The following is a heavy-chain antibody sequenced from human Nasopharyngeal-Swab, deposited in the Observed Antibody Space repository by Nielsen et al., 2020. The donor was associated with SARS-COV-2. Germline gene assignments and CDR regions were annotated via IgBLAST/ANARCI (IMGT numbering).Heavy chain of an antibody. CDR2: INLSGGSA. CDR3: AKGNYEDWFDP. D-gene: IGHD4-11*01. Sequence: ASVKVSCKASGYTFTSYYMHWVRQAPGQGLEWMGIINLSGGSASYAQKFQGRVTMTRDTSTSTVYMELSSLRSEDTAVYYCAKGNYEDWFDPWGQGTLVTVSS. J-gene: IGHJ5*02. V-gene: IGHV1-46*01. CDR1: GYTFTSYY.